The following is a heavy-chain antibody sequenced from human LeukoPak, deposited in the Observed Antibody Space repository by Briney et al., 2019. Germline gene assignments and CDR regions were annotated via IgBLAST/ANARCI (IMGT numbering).Heavy chain of an antibody. CDR3: ARVEVNGDYVSPY. D-gene: IGHD4-17*01. V-gene: IGHV3-21*01. CDR2: ISSSSSYI. J-gene: IGHJ4*02. Sequence: GGSLRLSCAASGFTFSSYSMNWVRQAPGKGLGWVSSISSSSSYIYYADSVKGRFTISRDNAKNSLYLQMNSLRAEDTAVYYCARVEVNGDYVSPYWGQGTLVTVSS. CDR1: GFTFSSYS.